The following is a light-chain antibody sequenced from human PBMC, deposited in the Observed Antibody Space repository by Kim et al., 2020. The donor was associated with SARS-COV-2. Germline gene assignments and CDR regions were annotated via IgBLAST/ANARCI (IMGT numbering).Light chain of an antibody. V-gene: IGKV3-20*01. Sequence: EIVLTQSPGTLSLSPGERATLPCRASQSVSSIYLAWYQQKPGQAPRLLIYGASYRATGIPDRFSGSGSGTDFTLTISRLEPEDFAVYYCQQYGRSPPITFGQGTRLEIK. CDR3: QQYGRSPPIT. CDR1: QSVSSIY. CDR2: GAS. J-gene: IGKJ5*01.